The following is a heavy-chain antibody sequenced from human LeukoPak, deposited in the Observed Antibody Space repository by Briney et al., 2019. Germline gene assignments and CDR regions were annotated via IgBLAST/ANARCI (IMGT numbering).Heavy chain of an antibody. Sequence: ASVKVSCKVSGYTLTELSMHWVRQAPGKGLEWMGGFNPEDGETIYAQKFQGRVTMTEDTSTDTAYMELSSLRSEDTAVYYCATRPPSGFPPYGMDVWGKGTTVTVSS. J-gene: IGHJ6*04. CDR3: ATRPPSGFPPYGMDV. CDR1: GYTLTELS. D-gene: IGHD5-12*01. V-gene: IGHV1-24*01. CDR2: FNPEDGET.